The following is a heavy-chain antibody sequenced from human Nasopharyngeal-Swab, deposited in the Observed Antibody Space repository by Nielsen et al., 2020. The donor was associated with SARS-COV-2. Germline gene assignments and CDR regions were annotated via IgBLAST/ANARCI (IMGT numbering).Heavy chain of an antibody. J-gene: IGHJ1*01. V-gene: IGHV3-48*02. CDR1: GFTFSSYH. CDR3: ARDGTGYYTYFQH. CDR2: ISTTSSSI. Sequence: GGSLRLSCAASGFTFSSYHMNWFRQAPGKGLEWVSYISTTSSSIYYADSVKGRFTISRDNAKNSLYLQMNSLRDEDTAVYYCARDGTGYYTYFQHWGQGTLVTVSS. D-gene: IGHD3/OR15-3a*01.